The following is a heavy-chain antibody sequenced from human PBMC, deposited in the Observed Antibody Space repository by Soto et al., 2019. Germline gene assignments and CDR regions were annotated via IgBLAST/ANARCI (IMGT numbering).Heavy chain of an antibody. CDR2: VYYTGST. CDR3: ARSVAVPGAHIDY. J-gene: IGHJ4*02. D-gene: IGHD6-19*01. Sequence: SQTLSLPCTVSGGPLCGSYCSWIRQSLGKGLEWLGYVYYTGSTNYSPSLRSRVSISVDTSKNEFSLRLSSVTAADTAVYFCARSVAVPGAHIDYWGQGTQVTVSS. CDR1: GGPLCGSY. V-gene: IGHV4-59*01.